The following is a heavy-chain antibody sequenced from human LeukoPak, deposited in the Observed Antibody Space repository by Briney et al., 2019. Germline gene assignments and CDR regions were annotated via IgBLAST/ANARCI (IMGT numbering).Heavy chain of an antibody. Sequence: GASVKVSCKASGYTFTSYYMHWVRQAPGQGLEWMGIINPSGGSTSYAQKLQGRVTMTTDTSTSTAYMELRSLRSDDTAVYYCARAGGYCSGGSCYNADNWFDPWGQGTLVTVSS. CDR3: ARAGGYCSGGSCYNADNWFDP. CDR1: GYTFTSYY. CDR2: INPSGGST. D-gene: IGHD2-15*01. V-gene: IGHV1-46*01. J-gene: IGHJ5*02.